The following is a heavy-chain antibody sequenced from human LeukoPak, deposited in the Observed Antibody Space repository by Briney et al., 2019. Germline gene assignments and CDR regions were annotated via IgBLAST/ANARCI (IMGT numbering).Heavy chain of an antibody. CDR2: ISAYNGNT. D-gene: IGHD3-10*01. V-gene: IGHV1-18*01. Sequence: ASVKVCRKASGYTFTSYGISWVRQAPGQGLEWMGWISAYNGNTNYAQKLQGRVTMTTDTSTSTAYMELRSLRSDDTAVYYCARDTLFYGSGNWFDPWGQGTLVTVSS. CDR3: ARDTLFYGSGNWFDP. CDR1: GYTFTSYG. J-gene: IGHJ5*02.